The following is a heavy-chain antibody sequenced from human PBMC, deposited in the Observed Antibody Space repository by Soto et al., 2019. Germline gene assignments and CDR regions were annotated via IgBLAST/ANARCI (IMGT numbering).Heavy chain of an antibody. Sequence: SETLSLTCAVYGGSFSGYYWGWIRQPPGKGLEWIGEINHSGSTNYNPSLKSRVTISVDTSKNQFSLKLSSVTAADTAVYYCARSRRGSYRSFDYWGQGTLVTVSS. V-gene: IGHV4-34*01. CDR1: GGSFSGYY. J-gene: IGHJ4*02. CDR3: ARSRRGSYRSFDY. D-gene: IGHD3-16*02. CDR2: INHSGST.